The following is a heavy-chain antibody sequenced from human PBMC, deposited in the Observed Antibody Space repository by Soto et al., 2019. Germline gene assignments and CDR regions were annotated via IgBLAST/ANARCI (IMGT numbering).Heavy chain of an antibody. Sequence: ASVKVSCKASGYTFTSYAMHWVRQAPGQRLEWMGWINAGNGNTKYSQKFQGRVTITRDTSASTAYMELSSLRSEDTAVYYCAKDENDFWGGHFDYWGEGALVTVSS. CDR2: INAGNGNT. V-gene: IGHV1-3*01. CDR3: AKDENDFWGGHFDY. J-gene: IGHJ4*02. D-gene: IGHD3-3*01. CDR1: GYTFTSYA.